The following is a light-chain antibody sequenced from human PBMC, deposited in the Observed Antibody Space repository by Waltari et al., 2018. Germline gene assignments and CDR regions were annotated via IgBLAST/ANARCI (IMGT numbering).Light chain of an antibody. CDR3: TSSSSSTTLYL. J-gene: IGLJ1*01. Sequence: QSALTQPASMSGSPGQSIAISCTGTSSDVGAYNYVSWYQQHPGKAPKLMIFEVNNRPSGVSNRFSGSKSGNTASLSISGLQAEDEADYYCTSSSSSTTLYLFGTGTKVTVL. V-gene: IGLV2-14*01. CDR1: SSDVGAYNY. CDR2: EVN.